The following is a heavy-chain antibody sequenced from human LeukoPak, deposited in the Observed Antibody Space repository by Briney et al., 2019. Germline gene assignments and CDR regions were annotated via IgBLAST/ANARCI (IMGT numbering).Heavy chain of an antibody. Sequence: GASVKVSCKASGYTFTDYYIHWVRQAPGQGLEWMGWINRNKGGTKYAQKFQGRVTMTRDTSISTAYMELSRLRSDDTAVYYCASGYCSGPSCYVGWIGPWGQGTLVTVSS. J-gene: IGHJ5*02. CDR1: GYTFTDYY. V-gene: IGHV1-2*02. D-gene: IGHD2-2*03. CDR3: ASGYCSGPSCYVGWIGP. CDR2: INRNKGGT.